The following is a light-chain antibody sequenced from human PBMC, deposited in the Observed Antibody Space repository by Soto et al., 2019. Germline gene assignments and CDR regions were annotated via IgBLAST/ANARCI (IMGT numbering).Light chain of an antibody. V-gene: IGKV3-15*01. CDR2: GPS. CDR3: QQYNDWPIT. Sequence: EIVMTQSPATLSASPGERATLSCRASQSVSSNLAWYQQKPGQAPRLLIYGPSTRATGVPARFSGSGSGTEFTLTISSLQSEDFAVYFCQQYNDWPITFGGGTKVDIK. J-gene: IGKJ4*01. CDR1: QSVSSN.